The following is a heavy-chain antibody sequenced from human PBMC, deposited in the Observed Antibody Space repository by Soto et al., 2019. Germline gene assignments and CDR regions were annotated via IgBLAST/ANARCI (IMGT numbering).Heavy chain of an antibody. CDR1: GFSLSTSGVG. Sequence: QITLKESGPTLVKPTQTLTLTCTFSGFSLSTSGVGVGWIRQPPGKALEWLALIYWDDDKRYSPSLKSRLTITKDTSKNQVVLTMTNMDPVDTATYYCAHSYYDIFPGEGNWFDPWGQGTLVTVSS. D-gene: IGHD3-9*01. CDR2: IYWDDDK. V-gene: IGHV2-5*02. J-gene: IGHJ5*02. CDR3: AHSYYDIFPGEGNWFDP.